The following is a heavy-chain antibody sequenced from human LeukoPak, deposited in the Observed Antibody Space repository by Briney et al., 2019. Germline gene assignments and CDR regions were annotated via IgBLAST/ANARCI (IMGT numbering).Heavy chain of an antibody. CDR3: ARLAYSSGWFVDY. CDR1: GYSISSGYY. D-gene: IGHD6-19*01. J-gene: IGHJ4*02. Sequence: SETLSLTCTVSGYSISSGYYWSWIRQPAGKGLEWIGRIYTSGSTNYNPSLKSRVTMSVDTSKNQFSLKLSSVTAADTAVYYCARLAYSSGWFVDYWGQGTLVTVSS. CDR2: IYTSGST. V-gene: IGHV4-4*07.